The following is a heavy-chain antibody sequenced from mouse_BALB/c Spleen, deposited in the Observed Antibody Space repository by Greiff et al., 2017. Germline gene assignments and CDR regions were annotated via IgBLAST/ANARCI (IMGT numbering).Heavy chain of an antibody. CDR1: GYSITSDYA. D-gene: IGHD2-4*01. CDR3: ARWGNDYDDAMDY. CDR2: ISYSGST. Sequence: EVKLEESGPGLVKPSQSLSLTCTVTGYSITSDYAWTWIRQFPGNKLEWMGYISYSGSTSYNPSLKSRISITRDTSKNQFFLQLNSVTTEDTATYYCARWGNDYDDAMDYWGQGTSVTVSS. J-gene: IGHJ4*01. V-gene: IGHV3-2*02.